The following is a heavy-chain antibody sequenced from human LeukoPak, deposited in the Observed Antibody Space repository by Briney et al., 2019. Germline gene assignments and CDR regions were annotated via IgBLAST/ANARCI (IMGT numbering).Heavy chain of an antibody. D-gene: IGHD3-10*01. CDR3: AREPRVRGAHGYFHYYMDV. Sequence: GGSLRLSCAASGFTFSSYWMSWVRQAPGKGLEWVANIKQDGSEKYYVDSVKGRFTISRDNAKNSLYLQMNSLRAEDTAVYYCAREPRVRGAHGYFHYYMDVWGKGTTVTVSS. V-gene: IGHV3-7*01. CDR2: IKQDGSEK. J-gene: IGHJ6*03. CDR1: GFTFSSYW.